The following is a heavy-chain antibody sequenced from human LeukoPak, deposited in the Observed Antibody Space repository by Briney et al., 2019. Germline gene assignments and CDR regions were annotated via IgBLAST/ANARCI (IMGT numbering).Heavy chain of an antibody. CDR3: ARGAGAGYNLQPFDY. CDR2: IYYSGST. J-gene: IGHJ4*02. Sequence: LSPTCTVCGSSISSYFWSWIRQPPGKGLEWIGYIYYSGSTKYNPSLKSRVSISVDTSKNRSSLKLSSVTAADTAVYYCARGAGAGYNLQPFDYWGQGTLVTVSS. V-gene: IGHV4-59*08. CDR1: GSSISSYF. D-gene: IGHD5-24*01.